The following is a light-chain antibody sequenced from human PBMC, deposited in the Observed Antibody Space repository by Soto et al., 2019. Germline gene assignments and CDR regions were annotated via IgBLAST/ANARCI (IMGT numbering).Light chain of an antibody. CDR3: QQYNNFWT. V-gene: IGKV1-5*01. CDR2: DAS. CDR1: QSISSW. Sequence: DIQMTQSPSTLSASVGDRVTITCRASQSISSWLAWYQQKPGKAPRLLIYDASYLERGVPSRFSGSGSGTEFTLTISDLQPDDLATYYCQQYNNFWTFGPGTKVDI. J-gene: IGKJ1*01.